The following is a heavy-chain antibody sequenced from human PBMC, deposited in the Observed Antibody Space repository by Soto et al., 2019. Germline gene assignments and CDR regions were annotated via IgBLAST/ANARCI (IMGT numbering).Heavy chain of an antibody. V-gene: IGHV1-18*01. CDR2: ISEYNSNT. Sequence: ASVKVSCKASGYTFTSNGISWVRQAPGQGPEWMGWISEYNSNTNYAQKVQGRVTMTTETSTSTAYMELRSLRSDDTAVYYCARRSSDHDAFDIWGQGTMVTVSS. CDR1: GYTFTSNG. CDR3: ARRSSDHDAFDI. J-gene: IGHJ3*02.